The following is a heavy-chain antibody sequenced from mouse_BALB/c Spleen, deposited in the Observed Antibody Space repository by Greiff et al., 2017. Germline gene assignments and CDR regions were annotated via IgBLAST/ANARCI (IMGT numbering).Heavy chain of an antibody. D-gene: IGHD2-2*01. Sequence: QVQLKQSGPGLVAPSQSLSITCTVSGFSLTSYGVHWVRQPPGKGLEWLGVIWAGGSTNYNSALMSRLSTSKDNSKSQVFLKMNSLQTDDTAMYYYARDLYGYDLYAMDYWGQGTSVTVSS. J-gene: IGHJ4*01. V-gene: IGHV2-9*02. CDR2: IWAGGST. CDR3: ARDLYGYDLYAMDY. CDR1: GFSLTSYG.